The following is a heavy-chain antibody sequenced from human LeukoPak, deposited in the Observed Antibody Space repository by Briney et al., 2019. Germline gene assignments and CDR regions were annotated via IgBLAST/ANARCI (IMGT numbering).Heavy chain of an antibody. V-gene: IGHV3-30*02. Sequence: GGSLRLSCAASGFTFNDFAMHWVRQAPGKGLEWVAFIRYDGSNKYYADSVKGRFTISRDNSKNTLYLQMNSLRAEDTAVYYCAKDINRSEYDFWSGYKVEGNWFDPWGQGTLVTVSS. D-gene: IGHD3-3*01. CDR2: IRYDGSNK. J-gene: IGHJ5*02. CDR3: AKDINRSEYDFWSGYKVEGNWFDP. CDR1: GFTFNDFA.